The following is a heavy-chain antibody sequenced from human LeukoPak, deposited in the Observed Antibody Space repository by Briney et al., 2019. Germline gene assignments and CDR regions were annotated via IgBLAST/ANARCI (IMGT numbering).Heavy chain of an antibody. Sequence: ASVKVSLKFAGYTLTELSIHLVRQAPGKGLERMGGFDPEDGERIYSQKFQGRVTITEDTSTDTAYMELSNLRSEDPAVYYCATHGYSSSWYVSWGQGTLVTVSS. J-gene: IGHJ5*02. D-gene: IGHD6-13*01. V-gene: IGHV1-24*01. CDR3: ATHGYSSSWYVS. CDR1: GYTLTELS. CDR2: FDPEDGER.